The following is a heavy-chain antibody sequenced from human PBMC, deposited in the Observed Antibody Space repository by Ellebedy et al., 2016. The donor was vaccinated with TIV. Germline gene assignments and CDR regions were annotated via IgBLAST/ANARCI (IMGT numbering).Heavy chain of an antibody. V-gene: IGHV4-39*01. Sequence: SETLSLTXTVSGASISSRSYHWGWIRQAPGKVMEWIGSIYYSGTTYYNPSLKSRVTISTDTSKNQFSLKLSSVTAADTAVYYCARRVGATPPDFWGQGTLVTVSS. J-gene: IGHJ4*02. D-gene: IGHD1-26*01. CDR2: IYYSGTT. CDR1: GASISSRSYH. CDR3: ARRVGATPPDF.